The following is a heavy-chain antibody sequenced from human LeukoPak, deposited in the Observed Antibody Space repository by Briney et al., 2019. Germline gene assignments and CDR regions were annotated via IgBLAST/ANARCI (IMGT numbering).Heavy chain of an antibody. CDR1: GFTVSSNY. V-gene: IGHV3-66*02. J-gene: IGHJ4*02. CDR3: ARGVTMVRGVINYFDY. Sequence: GGSLRLSCAASGFTVSSNYMSWVRQAPGKGLEWVSVIYSGGSTYYADPVKGRFTISRDNSKNTLYLQMNSLRAEDTAVYYCARGVTMVRGVINYFDYWGQGTLVTVSS. D-gene: IGHD3-10*01. CDR2: IYSGGST.